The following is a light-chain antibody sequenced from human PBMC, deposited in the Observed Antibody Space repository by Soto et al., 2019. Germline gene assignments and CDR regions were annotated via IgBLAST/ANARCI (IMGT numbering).Light chain of an antibody. CDR2: EVS. CDR1: NSDVGGFDY. V-gene: IGLV2-14*01. Sequence: QSVLTQPASVSGSPGQSITISCTGANSDVGGFDYVSWSQQHPSKAPKLLIYEVSNRRSGVSNRFSASKSGNTASLTISGLQPEDEADYYCSSYTGRKAWVFGGGTKLTVL. J-gene: IGLJ3*02. CDR3: SSYTGRKAWV.